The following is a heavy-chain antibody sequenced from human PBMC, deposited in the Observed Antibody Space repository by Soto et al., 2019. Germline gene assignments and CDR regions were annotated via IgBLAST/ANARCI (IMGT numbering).Heavy chain of an antibody. Sequence: QVQLQESGPGLVKPSETLSLTCTVSGGSIYRSGYYWGWIRQPPGRGLEWIGNIDYNGVTYSNPSLKSGVTISRDTSKKQFSLKLTSVTAADTALYYCGKVVVGATGHTDSDSWGPGTLVAVSS. CDR3: GKVVVGATGHTDSDS. V-gene: IGHV4-39*01. CDR1: GGSIYRSGYY. D-gene: IGHD2-15*01. J-gene: IGHJ4*02. CDR2: IDYNGVT.